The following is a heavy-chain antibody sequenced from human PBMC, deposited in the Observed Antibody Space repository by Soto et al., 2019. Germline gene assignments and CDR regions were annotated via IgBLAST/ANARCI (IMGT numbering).Heavy chain of an antibody. J-gene: IGHJ3*02. Sequence: QVQLQESGPGLVKPSETLSLTCTVSGVSISSDYWTWIRQSPGKGLEWIAYTSHTGTTDYNPSLKSRVTISLDPPKNQFSRMLSSVTAADTAVYSCARGPPWIDAFDIWGQGTKVTVSP. V-gene: IGHV4-59*03. CDR1: GVSISSDY. CDR3: ARGPPWIDAFDI. CDR2: TSHTGTT. D-gene: IGHD5-12*01.